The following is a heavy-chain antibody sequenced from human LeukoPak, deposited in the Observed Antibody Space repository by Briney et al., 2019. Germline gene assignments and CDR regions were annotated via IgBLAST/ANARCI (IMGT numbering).Heavy chain of an antibody. D-gene: IGHD1-26*01. CDR1: GGSISSYY. CDR2: IYYSGST. V-gene: IGHV4-59*01. CDR3: ARDGGELDY. Sequence: SETLSLTCTVSGGSISSYYWSWTRQPPGKGLEWIGYIYYSGSTNYNPSLKSRVTISVDTSKNQFSLKLSSVTAADTAVYYCARDGGELDYWGQGTLVTVSS. J-gene: IGHJ4*02.